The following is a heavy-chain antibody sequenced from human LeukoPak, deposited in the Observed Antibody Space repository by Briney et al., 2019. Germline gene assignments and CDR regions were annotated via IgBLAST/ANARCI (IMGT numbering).Heavy chain of an antibody. V-gene: IGHV3-23*01. J-gene: IGHJ4*02. Sequence: PGGSLRLSCAASGFTFSSYAMTWVRQAPGKGLEWVSAISASGGSTYYADSVKGRFTISRDNSKNTLYLQMNSLRAEDTAVYYCAKPFTIYGSGINYFDYWGQGTLVTVSS. D-gene: IGHD3-10*01. CDR1: GFTFSSYA. CDR2: ISASGGST. CDR3: AKPFTIYGSGINYFDY.